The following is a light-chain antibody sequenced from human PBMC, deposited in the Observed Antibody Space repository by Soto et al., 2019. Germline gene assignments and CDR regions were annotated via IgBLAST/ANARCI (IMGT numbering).Light chain of an antibody. J-gene: IGKJ1*01. Sequence: EIVLTQSPATLSLSPGERATLSCRASQSVSSYLAWYQQKPGQAPRLLIYDASNRATGTPARFSGSGSGTDFTLTISSLEPEDFAVYYCQQRSNWPSTFGQGTKV. CDR1: QSVSSY. CDR2: DAS. V-gene: IGKV3-11*01. CDR3: QQRSNWPST.